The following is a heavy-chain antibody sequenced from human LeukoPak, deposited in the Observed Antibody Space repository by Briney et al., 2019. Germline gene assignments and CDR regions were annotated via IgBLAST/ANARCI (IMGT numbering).Heavy chain of an antibody. V-gene: IGHV4-59*01. CDR1: GDSIRGFY. CDR2: IYYSGST. J-gene: IGHJ5*01. CDR3: ARAKRGYSHGSFDS. Sequence: SETLSLTCTVSGDSIRGFYWSWVRQPPGKGLEWVGNIYYSGSTYYNPSLRGRVTISVDTTETQFSLNLSSVTAADTAVYYCARAKRGYSHGSFDSWGQGTLVTVSS. D-gene: IGHD5-18*01.